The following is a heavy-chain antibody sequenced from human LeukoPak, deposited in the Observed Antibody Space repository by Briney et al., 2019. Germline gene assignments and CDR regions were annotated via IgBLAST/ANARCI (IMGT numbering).Heavy chain of an antibody. CDR3: AREYPLFHYFDY. D-gene: IGHD2-2*01. Sequence: PSETLSLTCAVYGGSFSGYYWSWIRQPPGKGLEWIGEINHSGSTNYNPSLKSQVSISIDTSKNQFSLRLTSVTAADTAVYYCAREYPLFHYFDYWGQGTLVTVSS. CDR2: INHSGST. J-gene: IGHJ4*02. CDR1: GGSFSGYY. V-gene: IGHV4-34*01.